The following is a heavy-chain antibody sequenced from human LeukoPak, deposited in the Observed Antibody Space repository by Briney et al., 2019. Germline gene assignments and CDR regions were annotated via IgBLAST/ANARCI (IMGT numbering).Heavy chain of an antibody. CDR2: ISYSGST. D-gene: IGHD4-11*01. CDR1: GGSISSYY. J-gene: IGHJ4*02. V-gene: IGHV4-59*01. Sequence: SETLSLTCTVSGGSISSYYWSWIRQPPGKGLEWIGYISYSGSTKYNPSLKSRITISVDTSKNQFSLKLSSVTAADTAVYYCARGFYSPHYWGQGTLVSVSS. CDR3: ARGFYSPHY.